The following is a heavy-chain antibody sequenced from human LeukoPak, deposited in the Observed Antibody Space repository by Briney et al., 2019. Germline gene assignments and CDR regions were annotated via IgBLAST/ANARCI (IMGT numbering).Heavy chain of an antibody. CDR3: ARGGVYDYGRIDS. D-gene: IGHD4/OR15-4a*01. CDR2: IFYSGGT. CDR1: GDSVSSHY. V-gene: IGHV4-59*02. J-gene: IGHJ4*02. Sequence: PSETLSLTCTVSGDSVSSHYWSWFRQPPGEGLEWIGYIFYSGGTNYNPSLKSRLTISKDTSKNQFSLRLNSVTATDTAVYYCARGGVYDYGRIDSWGQGTLVTVSS.